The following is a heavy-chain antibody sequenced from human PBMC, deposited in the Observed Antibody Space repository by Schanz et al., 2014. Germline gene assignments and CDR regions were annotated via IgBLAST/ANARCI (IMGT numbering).Heavy chain of an antibody. Sequence: VQLLESGGGLVQPGESLRLSCAASGFSFSSYTMSWVRQAPGKGLEWVAVIWFDGTNKYNADSVKGRFTISRDNFKNTLFLQMNSLRAEDTAAYYCAGAVATIRADSFDIWGQGTLVAVSS. CDR3: AGAVATIRADSFDI. V-gene: IGHV3-33*08. CDR2: IWFDGTNK. CDR1: GFSFSSYT. D-gene: IGHD5-12*01. J-gene: IGHJ4*02.